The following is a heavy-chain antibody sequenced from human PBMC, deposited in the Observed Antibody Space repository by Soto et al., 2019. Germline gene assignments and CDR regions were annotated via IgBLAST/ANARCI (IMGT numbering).Heavy chain of an antibody. V-gene: IGHV3-33*01. CDR2: IGYDGSKK. Sequence: GGSLRLSCAASGFTFSSYGMHWGRQAPGKGLEWGAVIGYDGSKKYYADSVKGRFTISRDNSKNTLYLQMNSLSAEDTYLYYCARPTTVVTDKDAFDIWGQGTMVTVSS. J-gene: IGHJ3*02. D-gene: IGHD2-21*02. CDR1: GFTFSSYG. CDR3: ARPTTVVTDKDAFDI.